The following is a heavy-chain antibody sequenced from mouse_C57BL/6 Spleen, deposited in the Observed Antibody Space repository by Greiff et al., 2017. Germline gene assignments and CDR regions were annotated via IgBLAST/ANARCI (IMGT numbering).Heavy chain of an antibody. CDR1: GYTFSDYG. CDR2: ISSGSSTI. Sequence: EVQLVESGGGLAKPGGSLKLSCAASGYTFSDYGMHWVRQATEKGLEWVAYISSGSSTIYYADTVKGRFTLSTDNAKNTLIRPMTGLRSEATAVYYGEWEAAKATDYWGQGTRVTVSA. CDR3: EWEAAKATDY. J-gene: IGHJ4*01. V-gene: IGHV5-17*01.